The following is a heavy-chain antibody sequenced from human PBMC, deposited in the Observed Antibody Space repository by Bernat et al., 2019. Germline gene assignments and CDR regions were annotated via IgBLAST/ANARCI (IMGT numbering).Heavy chain of an antibody. CDR3: AKRAAGNYGMDV. V-gene: IGHV3-30*18. CDR1: GFTFSSYG. J-gene: IGHJ6*02. Sequence: QVQLVESGGGVVQPGRSLRLSCSASGFTFSSYGMHWVRPAPGKGLEWVAVISYDGSNKYYADSVKGRFTISRDNSKNTLYLQMNSLRAEDTAVYYCAKRAAGNYGMDVWGQGTTVTVSS. CDR2: ISYDGSNK.